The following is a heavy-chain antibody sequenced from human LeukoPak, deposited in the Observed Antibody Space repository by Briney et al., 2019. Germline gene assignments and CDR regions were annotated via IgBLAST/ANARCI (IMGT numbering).Heavy chain of an antibody. D-gene: IGHD6-13*01. Sequence: GSLRLSCAASGFTFSSYAMSWVRQAPGKGLEWVSAISVSGGSTYYADSVKGRFTISRDNSKNTLYLQMNSLRAEDTAVYYCAKAGGYSSSWEFDYWGQGTLVTVSS. CDR2: ISVSGGST. CDR1: GFTFSSYA. J-gene: IGHJ4*02. V-gene: IGHV3-23*01. CDR3: AKAGGYSSSWEFDY.